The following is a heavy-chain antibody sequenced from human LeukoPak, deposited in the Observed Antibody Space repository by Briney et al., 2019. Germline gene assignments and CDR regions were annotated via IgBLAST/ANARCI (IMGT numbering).Heavy chain of an antibody. CDR3: AKACGTMIVRPRPDY. J-gene: IGHJ4*02. CDR1: GFTFSTYA. D-gene: IGHD3-22*01. Sequence: GGSLRLSCAASGFTFSTYAVNWVRQAPGKGLEWVSTISGSGDSTYYADSVKGRFTISRDNSKNTLYLQMNSLRAEDTAVYYCAKACGTMIVRPRPDYWGQGTLVTVSS. CDR2: ISGSGDST. V-gene: IGHV3-23*01.